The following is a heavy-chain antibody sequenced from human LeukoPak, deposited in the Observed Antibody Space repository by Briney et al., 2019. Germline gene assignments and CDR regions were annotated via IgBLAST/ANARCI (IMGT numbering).Heavy chain of an antibody. CDR1: GGSFSGYY. D-gene: IGHD6-13*01. Sequence: SETLSLTCAVYGGSFSGYYWSWIRQPPGKGLEWIGEINHSGSTNYNPSLKSRVTISVDTSKNQFSLKLSSVTAADTAVYYCARIGYSSSWSPLYNWFDPWGQGTLVTVSS. CDR2: INHSGST. CDR3: ARIGYSSSWSPLYNWFDP. J-gene: IGHJ5*02. V-gene: IGHV4-34*01.